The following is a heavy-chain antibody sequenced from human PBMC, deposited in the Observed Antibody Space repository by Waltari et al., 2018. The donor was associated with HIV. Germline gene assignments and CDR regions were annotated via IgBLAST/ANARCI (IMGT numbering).Heavy chain of an antibody. CDR3: AKAPLRRSSVDVTGPAHFEY. CDR2: LSASGEST. D-gene: IGHD7-27*01. Sequence: GKGLEWVSALSASGESTYYADSVKGRFTISRDNSKNTLFLRVNSLRAEDTALYYCAKAPLRRSSVDVTGPAHFEYWGQGILVTVSS. V-gene: IGHV3-23*01. J-gene: IGHJ4*02.